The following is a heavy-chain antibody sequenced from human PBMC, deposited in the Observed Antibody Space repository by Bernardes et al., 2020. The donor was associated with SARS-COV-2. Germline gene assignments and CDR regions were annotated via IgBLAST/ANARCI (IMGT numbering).Heavy chain of an antibody. CDR2: IKQDGTKE. D-gene: IGHD6-19*01. CDR1: GFTFSSYW. J-gene: IGHJ4*02. CDR3: ARIESSGWRDYFDH. V-gene: IGHV3-7*01. Sequence: GGSLRLSCAASGFTFSSYWMTWVRQAPGKGLEWVANIKQDGTKENYVDSLKGRFTISRDNAKNLMYLQMNSLRAEDTAVYYCARIESSGWRDYFDHWGQGTLVTVSS.